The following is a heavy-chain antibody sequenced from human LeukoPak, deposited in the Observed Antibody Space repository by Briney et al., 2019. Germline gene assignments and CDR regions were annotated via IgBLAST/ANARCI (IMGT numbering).Heavy chain of an antibody. J-gene: IGHJ5*02. CDR3: AKTSVAAAPFS. Sequence: GGSLRLSCAASGFTFGNYAMSWVRQAPGKGLEWVSVIFVGGVGTYYADSVRGRFTISRDNSKNTVYLQMNSLRVDDTAIYYCAKTSVAAAPFSWGQGTLVTVSS. CDR2: IFVGGVGT. V-gene: IGHV3-23*01. CDR1: GFTFGNYA. D-gene: IGHD6-19*01.